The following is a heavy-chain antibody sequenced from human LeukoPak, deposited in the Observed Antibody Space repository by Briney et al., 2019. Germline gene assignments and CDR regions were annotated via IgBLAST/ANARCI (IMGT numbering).Heavy chain of an antibody. J-gene: IGHJ4*02. V-gene: IGHV4-34*01. CDR3: ARHPRYYYGSGSYRPRGSPFDY. D-gene: IGHD3-10*01. Sequence: PSETLSLTCAVHGGSFSGYYWSWIRQPPGKGLEWIGEINHSGSTNYNPSLKSRVTISVDTSKNQFSLKLSSVTAADTAVYYCARHPRYYYGSGSYRPRGSPFDYWGQGTLVTVSS. CDR1: GGSFSGYY. CDR2: INHSGST.